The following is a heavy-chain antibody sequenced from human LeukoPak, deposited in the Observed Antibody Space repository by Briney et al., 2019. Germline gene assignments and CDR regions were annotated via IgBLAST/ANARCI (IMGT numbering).Heavy chain of an antibody. CDR2: ISNDGSNK. J-gene: IGHJ4*02. D-gene: IGHD6-19*01. Sequence: GRSLRLSCAASGFTFSSYGIHWVRQAPGKGLEWVAVISNDGSNKYYADSVKGRFTISRDNSKNTLYLQMNSLRAEDTAVYHCAKGGSSGWFDYLDYWGQGTLVTVSS. V-gene: IGHV3-30*18. CDR1: GFTFSSYG. CDR3: AKGGSSGWFDYLDY.